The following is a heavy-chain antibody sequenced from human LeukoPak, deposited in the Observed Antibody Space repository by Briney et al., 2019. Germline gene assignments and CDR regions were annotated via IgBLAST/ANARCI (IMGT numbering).Heavy chain of an antibody. D-gene: IGHD3-16*01. CDR1: GFTFSDYY. CDR2: ISSSGSTI. Sequence: KSGGSLRLSCAASGFTFSDYYMSWIRQAPGKGLEWVSYISSSGSTIYYADSVKGRFTISRDNAKNSLYLQMNILRPEDTALYYCAKVTFPKGNGYGSSYDYWGQGTLVTVSS. V-gene: IGHV3-11*01. J-gene: IGHJ4*02. CDR3: AKVTFPKGNGYGSSYDY.